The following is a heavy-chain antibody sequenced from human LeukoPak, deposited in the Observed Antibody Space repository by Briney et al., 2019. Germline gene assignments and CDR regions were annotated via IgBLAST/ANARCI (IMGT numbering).Heavy chain of an antibody. J-gene: IGHJ4*02. CDR2: MSFDGSNK. D-gene: IGHD2-2*01. V-gene: IGHV3-30*03. Sequence: GGSLRLSCADSGFTFNNYGMHWVRQAPGKGLEWVAVMSFDGSNKYYADSVKGRFTISRDNSRNTLYLQMNSLRVEDTAVYDCTSICSSSSCYLDYWGQGTLVTVSS. CDR3: TSICSSSSCYLDY. CDR1: GFTFNNYG.